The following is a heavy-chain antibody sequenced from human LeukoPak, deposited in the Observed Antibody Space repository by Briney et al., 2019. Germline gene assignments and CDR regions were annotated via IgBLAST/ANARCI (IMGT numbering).Heavy chain of an antibody. V-gene: IGHV4-59*01. CDR3: ARGSGGSYFDY. D-gene: IGHD1-26*01. CDR1: GGSISTYY. CDR2: IYYSGST. Sequence: PSETLSLTCTVSGGSISTYYWSWIRQPPGKGLEWIAYIYYSGSTNYNPSLKSRVTISVDTSKKKFSLNLSSVTAADTAVYYCARGSGGSYFDYWGQGTLVTVSS. J-gene: IGHJ4*02.